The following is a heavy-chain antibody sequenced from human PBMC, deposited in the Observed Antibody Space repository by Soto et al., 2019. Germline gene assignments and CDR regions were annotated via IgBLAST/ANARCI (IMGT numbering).Heavy chain of an antibody. CDR1: GFIFSSYA. Sequence: GGSLRLSCAASGFIFSSYAMSWVRQAPGKGLEWVSVIIGSGGNTNYADSVKGRFTISRDNSKNTLYLQMNSLRAEDTAIYYCAKYTSNYYFYNYMGVWGKGTTVTVSS. J-gene: IGHJ6*03. CDR3: AKYTSNYYFYNYMGV. V-gene: IGHV3-23*01. CDR2: IIGSGGNT.